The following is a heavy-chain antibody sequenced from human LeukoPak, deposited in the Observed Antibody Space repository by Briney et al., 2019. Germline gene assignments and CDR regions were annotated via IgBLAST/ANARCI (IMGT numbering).Heavy chain of an antibody. CDR1: GYTFTGYY. D-gene: IGHD3-22*01. CDR2: INPNSGGT. CDR3: ATQKYYYDSSGYPSDY. J-gene: IGHJ4*02. Sequence: ASVKVSCKASGYTFTGYYMHWVRQAPGQGLEWMGWINPNSGGTNYAQKFQGRVTMTRDTSISTAYMELSRLRFDDTAVYYCATQKYYYDSSGYPSDYWGQGTLVTVSS. V-gene: IGHV1-2*02.